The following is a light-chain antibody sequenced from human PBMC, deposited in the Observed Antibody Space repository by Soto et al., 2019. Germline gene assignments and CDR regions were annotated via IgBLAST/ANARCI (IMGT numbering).Light chain of an antibody. CDR1: QSVSSN. CDR3: QQYNNWPPTWT. V-gene: IGKV3-15*01. CDR2: GAS. Sequence: EIVMTQSPVTLSVSPGERVTLSCRASQSVSSNLAWYQQKPGQAPRLLIYGASTRATGIPARFSGSGSGTEFTLTISSLQSEDFAVYYCQQYNNWPPTWTFGQGTKVEIK. J-gene: IGKJ1*01.